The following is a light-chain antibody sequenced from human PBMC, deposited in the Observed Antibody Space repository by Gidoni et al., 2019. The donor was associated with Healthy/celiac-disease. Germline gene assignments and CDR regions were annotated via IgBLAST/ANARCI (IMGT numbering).Light chain of an antibody. CDR3: CSYAGSSTFVV. V-gene: IGLV2-23*02. CDR1: SSDVGSYHL. CDR2: EAS. Sequence: QSALTQPASVSGSPGQSITISCTGTSSDVGSYHLVSWYQQHPGKAPKLMIYEASKRPSGVSDRFSGSKSGNTASLTISGLQAEDEADYYCCSYAGSSTFVVFGGGTKLTVL. J-gene: IGLJ2*01.